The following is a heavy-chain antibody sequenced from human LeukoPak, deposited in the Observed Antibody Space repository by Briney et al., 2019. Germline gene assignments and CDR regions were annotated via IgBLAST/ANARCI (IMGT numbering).Heavy chain of an antibody. CDR2: ISSSSSYI. CDR3: ASGVGTGEAFDI. Sequence: GGSLRLSCAASGFTFSSYSMNWVRQAPGKGLEWVSSISSSSSYIYYADSVKGRFTISRDNAKNSLYLQMNSLRAEDTAVYYCASGVGTGEAFDIWGQGTMVTVS. D-gene: IGHD2-8*01. J-gene: IGHJ3*02. V-gene: IGHV3-21*04. CDR1: GFTFSSYS.